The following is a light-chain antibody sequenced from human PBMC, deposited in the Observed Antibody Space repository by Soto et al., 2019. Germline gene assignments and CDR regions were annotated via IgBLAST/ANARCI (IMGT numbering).Light chain of an antibody. Sequence: QSVLTQPASGSGSPGQSIAISCTGTSSDVDAYNFVSWYQHHPGKAPKLMIFDVSNRPSGVSNRFSGSKSGNTASLTISGLQAEDEADYYCTSYTTSSTYVFGTGTKVTVL. CDR1: SSDVDAYNF. J-gene: IGLJ1*01. CDR2: DVS. CDR3: TSYTTSSTYV. V-gene: IGLV2-14*03.